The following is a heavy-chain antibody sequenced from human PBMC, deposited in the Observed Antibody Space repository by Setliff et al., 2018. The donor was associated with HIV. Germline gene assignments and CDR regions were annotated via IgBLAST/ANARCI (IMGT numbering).Heavy chain of an antibody. J-gene: IGHJ6*03. Sequence: PSETLSLTCAVYGGSLSGYYWSWIRQPPGQGPQWIGSIYQSGSIYYNPSLQSRVTISVDSSKNQFSLKLSSVTAADTAVYYCNIYYYYYMDVWGKGTTVTVSS. V-gene: IGHV4-34*01. CDR2: IYQSGSI. CDR3: NIYYYYYMDV. CDR1: GGSLSGYY.